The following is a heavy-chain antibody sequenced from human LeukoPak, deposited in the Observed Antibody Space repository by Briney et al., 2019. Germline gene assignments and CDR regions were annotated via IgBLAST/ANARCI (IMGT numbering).Heavy chain of an antibody. V-gene: IGHV3-53*01. CDR2: IYSGGRI. D-gene: IGHD1-26*01. CDR3: ARGNSGSHYVEYYYGLDV. Sequence: GGSLRLSCAASGFIVSSDYMSWVRQAPGKGLEWVSVIYSGGRIYYADSVKGRFTVSRDNAKNTLYLQMNNLRAEDTAVYYCARGNSGSHYVEYYYGLDVWGQGTTVTVSS. CDR1: GFIVSSDY. J-gene: IGHJ6*02.